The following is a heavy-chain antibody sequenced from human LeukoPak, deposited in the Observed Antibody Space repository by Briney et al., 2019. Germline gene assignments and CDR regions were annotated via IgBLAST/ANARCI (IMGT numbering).Heavy chain of an antibody. CDR2: ISGSGGRT. Sequence: PGGSLRLSCAASGFTFSSYGMNWVRQAPGKGLEWVSGISGSGGRTYYADSVKGRFTISRDNSKNTLYLQMNSLRAEDTAVYYCAKNPPPPRYFDWLSGKLPDVWGKGTTVTIPS. CDR1: GFTFSSYG. J-gene: IGHJ6*04. CDR3: AKNPPPPRYFDWLSGKLPDV. V-gene: IGHV3-23*01. D-gene: IGHD3-9*01.